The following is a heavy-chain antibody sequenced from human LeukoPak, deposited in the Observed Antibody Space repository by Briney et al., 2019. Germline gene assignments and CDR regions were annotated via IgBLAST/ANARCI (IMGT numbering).Heavy chain of an antibody. Sequence: PSETLSLTCTVSGGSISSSSHSWGWIRQPPGKGLEWIGSMYYSGNTYYNPSLKSRVTISVDTSKNQFSLKLSSVTAADTAVYYCARHQVATLHYYYYYGMDVWGQGTTVAVSS. CDR1: GGSISSSSHS. CDR3: ARHQVATLHYYYYYGMDV. CDR2: MYYSGNT. D-gene: IGHD5-12*01. J-gene: IGHJ6*02. V-gene: IGHV4-39*01.